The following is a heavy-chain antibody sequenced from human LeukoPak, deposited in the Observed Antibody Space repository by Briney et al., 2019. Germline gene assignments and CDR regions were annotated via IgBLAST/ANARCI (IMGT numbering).Heavy chain of an antibody. Sequence: SETLSLTCTVSDDSITMYYWTWIRQPPGKGLEWIGYVDHTGSTKFNPSLNGRVSISRDTSKNFFSLRLRSVTAADTAVYYCARGTISMDVWGRGTTVTISS. V-gene: IGHV4-59*01. J-gene: IGHJ6*03. CDR3: ARGTISMDV. CDR2: VDHTGST. CDR1: DDSITMYY. D-gene: IGHD3-9*01.